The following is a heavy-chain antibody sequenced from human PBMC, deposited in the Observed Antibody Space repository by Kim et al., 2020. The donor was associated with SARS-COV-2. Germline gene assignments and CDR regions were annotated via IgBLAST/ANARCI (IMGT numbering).Heavy chain of an antibody. CDR1: GFTFSSYA. D-gene: IGHD3-9*01. J-gene: IGHJ4*02. V-gene: IGHV3-23*01. CDR3: AKDPEDYDILTGHGY. CDR2: ISGSGGST. Sequence: GGSLRLSCAASGFTFSSYAMSWVRQAPGKGLEWVSAISGSGGSTYYADSVKGRFTISRDNSKNTLYLQMNSLRAEDTAVYYCAKDPEDYDILTGHGYWGQGTLVTVSS.